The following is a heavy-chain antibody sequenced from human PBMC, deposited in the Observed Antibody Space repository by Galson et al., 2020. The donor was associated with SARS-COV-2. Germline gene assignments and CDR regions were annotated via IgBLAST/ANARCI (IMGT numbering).Heavy chain of an antibody. D-gene: IGHD3-10*01. CDR2: ISWNSGSI. CDR3: AKDGRRGYYGLGEPLLGY. Sequence: GGSLRLSCAASGFTFDDYAMHWVRQAPGKGLEWVSGISWNSGSIGYADSVKGRFTISRDNAKNSLYLQMNSLRAEDTALYYCAKDGRRGYYGLGEPLLGYWGQGTLVTVSS. V-gene: IGHV3-9*01. CDR1: GFTFDDYA. J-gene: IGHJ4*02.